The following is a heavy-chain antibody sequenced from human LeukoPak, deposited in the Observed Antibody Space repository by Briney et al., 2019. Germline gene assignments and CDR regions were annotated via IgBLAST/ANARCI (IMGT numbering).Heavy chain of an antibody. Sequence: PSETLSLTCTVSGGSISSGSYYWSWIRQSAGKGLEWIGRIFSSGTTNYNPSLKSRVTISVDTSKNQFSLKLSSVTAADTAVYYCAVIDAVVVITTDAFDIWGQGTMVTVSS. V-gene: IGHV4-61*02. CDR1: GGSISSGSYY. J-gene: IGHJ3*02. CDR2: IFSSGTT. D-gene: IGHD3-22*01. CDR3: AVIDAVVVITTDAFDI.